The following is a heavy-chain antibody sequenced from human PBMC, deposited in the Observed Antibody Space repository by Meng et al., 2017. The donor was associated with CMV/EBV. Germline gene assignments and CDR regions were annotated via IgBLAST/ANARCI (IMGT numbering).Heavy chain of an antibody. J-gene: IGHJ4*02. V-gene: IGHV3-21*01. CDR3: ARDSGCDFSGLDY. Sequence: GGSLRLSCAASGFTFSSYSMNWVRQAPGKGLEWVSSISSSSSYIYYADSVKGRFTISRDNAKNSLYLQMNSLRAEDTAVYYCARDSGCDFSGLDYWGQGTLVTVSS. CDR2: ISSSSSYI. CDR1: GFTFSSYS. D-gene: IGHD5-12*01.